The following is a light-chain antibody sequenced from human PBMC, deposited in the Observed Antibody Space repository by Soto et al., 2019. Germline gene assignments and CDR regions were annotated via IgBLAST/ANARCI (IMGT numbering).Light chain of an antibody. J-gene: IGKJ5*01. CDR1: QDVGRW. CDR2: AAS. V-gene: IGKV1D-12*01. Sequence: DIPMTQSPSSLSASVGDTVTINCRSSQDVGRWLSWYQQKPGKAPKILIFAASSLQSGVPSRFSGSGSGTDFTLTITSLQSEDFATYYCQHAKSFPVTFGQGTRLEIK. CDR3: QHAKSFPVT.